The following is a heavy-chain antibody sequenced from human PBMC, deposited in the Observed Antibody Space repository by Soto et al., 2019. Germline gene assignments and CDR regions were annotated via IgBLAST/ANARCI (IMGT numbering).Heavy chain of an antibody. D-gene: IGHD6-13*01. CDR2: IYYSGST. CDR1: GGSISSSSYY. V-gene: IGHV4-39*01. J-gene: IGHJ3*02. CDR3: ASVSIAAAGAFDI. Sequence: SETLSLTCTVSGGSISSSSYYWGWIRQPPGKGLEWIGSIYYSGSTYYNPSLKSRVTISVDTSKNQFSLKLSSVTAADTAVYYCASVSIAAAGAFDIWGQGTMVTVSS.